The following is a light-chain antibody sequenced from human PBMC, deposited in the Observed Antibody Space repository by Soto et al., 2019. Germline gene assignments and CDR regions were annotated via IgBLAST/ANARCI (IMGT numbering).Light chain of an antibody. CDR1: QGISSW. CDR3: QQYHTYGYT. V-gene: IGKV1-5*01. Sequence: DILMTQSPSTLSASVGDRVTITCRASQGISSWLAWYQQKPGKAPRLLIYDASSLLSGVPSRFSGSGSGAEVTLTISSLQPDDLGTYYCQQYHTYGYTFGQGTKLEI. J-gene: IGKJ2*01. CDR2: DAS.